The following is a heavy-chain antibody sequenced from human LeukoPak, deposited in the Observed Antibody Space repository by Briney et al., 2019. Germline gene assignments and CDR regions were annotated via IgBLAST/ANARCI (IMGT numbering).Heavy chain of an antibody. CDR2: INPSGGST. CDR3: ARGPLRYFDWYFDY. V-gene: IGHV1-46*01. Sequence: ASVKVSCKASGYTFTSYYMHWVRQAPGQGLEWMGIINPSGGSTSYAQRFQGRVTITRDTSASTAYMELSSLRSEDTAVYYCARGPLRYFDWYFDYWGQGTLVTVSS. CDR1: GYTFTSYY. J-gene: IGHJ4*02. D-gene: IGHD3-9*01.